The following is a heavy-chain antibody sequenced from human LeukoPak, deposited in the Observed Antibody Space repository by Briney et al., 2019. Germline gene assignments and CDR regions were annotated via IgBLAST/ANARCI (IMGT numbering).Heavy chain of an antibody. J-gene: IGHJ4*02. D-gene: IGHD2-2*02. V-gene: IGHV3-21*01. CDR3: ARGAAILDY. Sequence: PGGSLRLSCAASGFIFNNYTMNWVRQAPGKGLEWVSSISGSSTYIYYADSVKGRFTISRDNAKNSLYLQMNSLRAEDTAVYYCARGAAILDYWGQGTLVTVSS. CDR1: GFIFNNYT. CDR2: ISGSSTYI.